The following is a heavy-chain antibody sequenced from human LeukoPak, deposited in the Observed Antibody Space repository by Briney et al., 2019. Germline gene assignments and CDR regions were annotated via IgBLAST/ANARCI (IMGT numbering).Heavy chain of an antibody. J-gene: IGHJ4*02. CDR1: GGSISSRSYY. CDR3: ASAPDY. V-gene: IGHV4-39*01. Sequence: PSETLSLTCTVSGGSISSRSYYWGWLRQPPGKGLEWIASIFYSGSTYHNPSLKSRVTISVDTSKNQFSLKLSSVTAADTAVYYCASAPDYWGQGTLVTVSS. CDR2: IFYSGST.